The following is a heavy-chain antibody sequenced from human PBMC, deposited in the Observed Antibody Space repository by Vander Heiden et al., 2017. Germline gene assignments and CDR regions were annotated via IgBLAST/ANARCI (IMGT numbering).Heavy chain of an antibody. V-gene: IGHV3-15*01. CDR2: IKSKTDGGTT. CDR1: EFTCSNAW. Sequence: EVQLVESGGGLVKPGGYLRRSWAACEFTCSNAWISWVRHAPGKVLGWVGRIKSKTDGGTTNYAAPVKGRFTISRDDSKNTLYLQMNSLKTEDTAVYYFTTWRPRWEPGYWGQGTLVTVSS. CDR3: TTWRPRWEPGY. D-gene: IGHD1-26*01. J-gene: IGHJ4*02.